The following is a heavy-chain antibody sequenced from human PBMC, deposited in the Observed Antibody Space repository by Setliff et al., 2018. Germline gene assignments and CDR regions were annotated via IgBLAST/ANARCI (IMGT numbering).Heavy chain of an antibody. Sequence: ETLSLTCTVSGDSINSYPYYWSWIRQPPGKGLEWIGLIFYSGDTKSNPSLKSRVTISVDTSKNQFSLKLSSVTAADTAVYYCARDRGVHGFDPWGQGTLVTVSS. CDR2: IFYSGDT. D-gene: IGHD6-25*01. J-gene: IGHJ5*02. V-gene: IGHV4-61*01. CDR3: ARDRGVHGFDP. CDR1: GDSINSYPYY.